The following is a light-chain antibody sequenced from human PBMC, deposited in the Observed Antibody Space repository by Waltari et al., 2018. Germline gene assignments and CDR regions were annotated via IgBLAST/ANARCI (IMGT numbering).Light chain of an antibody. CDR1: QSVNSW. CDR3: QQYNNYLLT. Sequence: DMQMTQSPSTLSASVGDRVTITCRASQSVNSWLAWYQQKPGKAPKVLIHRASTLEIGVPSRFSGSGSGTEFTLTISSLQPDDFATYYCQQYNNYLLTFGGGTKVEIK. V-gene: IGKV1-5*03. CDR2: RAS. J-gene: IGKJ4*01.